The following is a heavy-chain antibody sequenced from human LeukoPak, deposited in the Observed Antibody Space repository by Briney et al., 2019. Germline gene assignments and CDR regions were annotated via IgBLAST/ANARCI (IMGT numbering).Heavy chain of an antibody. CDR2: ISYDGSNK. V-gene: IGHV3-30*03. CDR1: GFTFSSYG. Sequence: PGGSLRLSCAASGFTFSSYGMHWVRQAPGKGLEWVAVISYDGSNKYYADSVKGRFTISRDNSKNTLYLQMNSLRAEDTAVYYCMIVVVQSAFDIWGQGTMVTVSS. J-gene: IGHJ3*02. CDR3: MIVVVQSAFDI. D-gene: IGHD2-15*01.